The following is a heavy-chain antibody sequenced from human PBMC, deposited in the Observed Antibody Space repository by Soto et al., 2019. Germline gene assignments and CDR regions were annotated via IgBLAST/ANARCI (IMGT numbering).Heavy chain of an antibody. CDR3: AKQIFGVVSPPSFDY. J-gene: IGHJ4*02. CDR1: GFTFSSYA. V-gene: IGHV3-23*01. Sequence: GGSLRLSCAASGFTFSSYAMSWVRQAPGKGLEWVSAISGSGGSTYYADSVKGRFTISRDNSKNTLYLQMNSLRAEDTAVYYCAKQIFGVVSPPSFDYWGQGTLVTVSS. CDR2: ISGSGGST. D-gene: IGHD3-3*01.